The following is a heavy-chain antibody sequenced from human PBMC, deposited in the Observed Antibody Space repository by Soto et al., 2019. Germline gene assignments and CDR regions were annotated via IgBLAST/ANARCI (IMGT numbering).Heavy chain of an antibody. V-gene: IGHV4-34*01. CDR2: INHSGST. CDR1: GGSFSGYY. D-gene: IGHD2-2*02. CDR3: ARVGGYCSSTSCYKAWFDP. J-gene: IGHJ5*02. Sequence: PSETLSLSCAVYGGSFSGYYWSWIRQPPRKGLEWIGEINHSGSTNYNPSLKSRVTISVDTSKNQFSLKLSSVAAADTAVYYCARVGGYCSSTSCYKAWFDPWGQGTLVTVSS.